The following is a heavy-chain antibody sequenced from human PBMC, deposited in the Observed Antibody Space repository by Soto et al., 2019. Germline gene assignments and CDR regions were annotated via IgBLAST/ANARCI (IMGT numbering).Heavy chain of an antibody. CDR2: IYWDDDK. V-gene: IGHV2-5*02. CDR1: GFSLSTSGVG. D-gene: IGHD1-20*01. CDR3: AHRLDYSEEVTGWFDP. Sequence: QITLKESGPTLVKPTQTLTLTCTFSGFSLSTSGVGVGWIRQPPGKALEWLALIYWDDDKRYSPSLKSRLTITKDTSKNQVVLTMTNMDPVDTATYYCAHRLDYSEEVTGWFDPWGQGTLVTVSS. J-gene: IGHJ5*02.